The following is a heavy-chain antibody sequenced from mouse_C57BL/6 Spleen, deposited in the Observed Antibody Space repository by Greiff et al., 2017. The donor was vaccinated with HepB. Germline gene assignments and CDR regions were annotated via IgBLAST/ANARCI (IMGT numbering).Heavy chain of an antibody. J-gene: IGHJ3*01. D-gene: IGHD1-1*01. CDR1: GFTFSDYG. Sequence: EVQGVESGGGLVKPGGSLKLSCAASGFTFSDYGMHWVRQAPEKGLEWVASISSGSSTIYYADTVKGRFTISRANAKHPLFLQMTSLRSGDTALYYCARPYSSYGYWCAYWGQGTLVTGSA. V-gene: IGHV5-17*01. CDR3: ARPYSSYGYWCAY. CDR2: ISSGSSTI.